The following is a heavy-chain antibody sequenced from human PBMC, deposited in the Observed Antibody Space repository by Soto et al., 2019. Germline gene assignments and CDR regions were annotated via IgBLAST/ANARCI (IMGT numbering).Heavy chain of an antibody. J-gene: IGHJ6*02. CDR3: ASVRGGYYYAMDV. V-gene: IGHV4-4*02. D-gene: IGHD3-10*02. CDR1: GGSISSSNW. CDR2: IYHSGTT. Sequence: QVQLQESGPGLVKPSGTLSLTCAVSGGSISSSNWWSWVRQPPGKGLAWIGEIYHSGTTNLNPSPKSRVTISVDKSRNQFSLKLSSVTAADTAVDYCASVRGGYYYAMDVWGQGTTVTVSS.